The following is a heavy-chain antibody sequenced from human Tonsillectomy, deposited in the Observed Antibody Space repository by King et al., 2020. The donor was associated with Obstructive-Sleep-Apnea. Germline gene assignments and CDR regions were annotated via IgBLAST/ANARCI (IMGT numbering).Heavy chain of an antibody. CDR2: ISYDWSSK. J-gene: IGHJ4*02. Sequence: VQLVESGGGVVQPGRSLRLSCAASGFTFSSHGMHWVRQAPGKGLEWVGIISYDWSSKHYGDSVKGRFTISRDDSKNTMYLEMNSLRVDDTAVYYCAKEDSNYYFDCWGQGTLVTVSS. V-gene: IGHV3-30*18. CDR1: GFTFSSHG. D-gene: IGHD4-11*01. CDR3: AKEDSNYYFDC.